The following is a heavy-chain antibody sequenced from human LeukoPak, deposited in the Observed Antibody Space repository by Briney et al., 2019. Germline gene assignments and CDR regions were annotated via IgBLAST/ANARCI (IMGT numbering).Heavy chain of an antibody. J-gene: IGHJ4*02. D-gene: IGHD2-8*01. CDR2: ISYDGSNK. CDR3: AKDLRVYSRGLFDY. Sequence: GRSLRLSCAASGFTFSGYGMHWVRQAPGMGLEWVAVISYDGSNKYYADSVKGRFTISRDNSKNTVYLQMNSLRAEDTAVYYCAKDLRVYSRGLFDYWGQGTLVTVSS. CDR1: GFTFSGYG. V-gene: IGHV3-30*18.